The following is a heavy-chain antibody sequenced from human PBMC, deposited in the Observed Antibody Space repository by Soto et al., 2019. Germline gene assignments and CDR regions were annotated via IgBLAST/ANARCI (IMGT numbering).Heavy chain of an antibody. CDR3: ARPKGGDYYDSSGYYKDYYFDY. V-gene: IGHV1-2*02. J-gene: IGHJ4*02. Sequence: GXSVKVSCKASGYTFTCYYMHWVRQAPGQGLEWVGWINPNSGGTNYAQKFQGRVTMTRDTSISTAYMELSRLRSDDTAVYYCARPKGGDYYDSSGYYKDYYFDYWGQGTLVTVSS. CDR2: INPNSGGT. CDR1: GYTFTCYY. D-gene: IGHD3-22*01.